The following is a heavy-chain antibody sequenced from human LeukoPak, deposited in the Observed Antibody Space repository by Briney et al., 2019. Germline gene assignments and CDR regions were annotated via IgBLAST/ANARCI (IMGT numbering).Heavy chain of an antibody. CDR3: AKSAYCSGGSCYSSLFDY. Sequence: GGSLRLSCAASGFTFDDYTMHWVRHAPGKGLEWVSLTSWDGGSTYYADSVKGRFTISRDNSKNSLYLQMNSLRTEDTALYYCAKSAYCSGGSCYSSLFDYWGQGTLVTVSS. CDR1: GFTFDDYT. CDR2: TSWDGGST. D-gene: IGHD2-15*01. J-gene: IGHJ4*02. V-gene: IGHV3-43*01.